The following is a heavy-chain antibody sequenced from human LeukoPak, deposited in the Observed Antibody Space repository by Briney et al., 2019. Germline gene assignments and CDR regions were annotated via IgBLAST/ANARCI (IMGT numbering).Heavy chain of an antibody. V-gene: IGHV1-46*01. CDR1: GYTFTSYY. D-gene: IGHD5-18*01. J-gene: IGHJ5*02. Sequence: GASVTVSCKASGYTFTSYYMHWVRQAPGQGLEWMGIINPSSGSTSYAQKFQGRVTMTRDTSTSTVYMELSSLRSEDTAVYYCARDRGTLPPQRGYSYVRNDWFDPWGQGTLGTVSS. CDR3: ARDRGTLPPQRGYSYVRNDWFDP. CDR2: INPSSGST.